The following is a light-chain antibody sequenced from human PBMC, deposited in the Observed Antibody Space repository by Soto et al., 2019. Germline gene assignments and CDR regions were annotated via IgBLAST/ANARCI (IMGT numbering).Light chain of an antibody. J-gene: IGKJ1*01. V-gene: IGKV1-5*01. CDR1: QTISSW. Sequence: DIQMTQSPSTLSGSVGDRVTITSRASQTISSWLAWYQQKPGKAPELLIFDASNLKSGVSSRFSGSGSGTEFTLTISRLQPDDVATYYCLQYSSHSWTFGQGTKVDIK. CDR2: DAS. CDR3: LQYSSHSWT.